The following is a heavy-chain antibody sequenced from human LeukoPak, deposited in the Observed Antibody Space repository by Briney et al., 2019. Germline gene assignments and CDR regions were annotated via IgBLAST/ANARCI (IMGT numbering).Heavy chain of an antibody. CDR1: GFSLSTSGMC. CDR2: IDWDDDK. V-gene: IGHV2-70*11. D-gene: IGHD3-22*01. J-gene: IGHJ4*02. Sequence: SGPALVKPTQTLTLTCTFSGFSLSTSGMCVSWIRHPPGKALEWLARIDWDDDKYYSTSLKTRLTISKDTSKNQVVLTMTNMDPVDTATYYCARIGIGYYDSSGFDYWGQGTLVTVSS. CDR3: ARIGIGYYDSSGFDY.